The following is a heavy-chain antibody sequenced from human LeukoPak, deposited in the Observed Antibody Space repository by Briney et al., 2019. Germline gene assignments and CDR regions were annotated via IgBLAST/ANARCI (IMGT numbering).Heavy chain of an antibody. CDR3: AKVYSGSYYYYYYGMDG. Sequence: TGRSLRLSCAASGLTFSSYGMHWVRQAPGKGLEWVAVISYDGSNKYYADSVKGRFTISRDNSKNTLYLQMNSLRAEDTAVYFCAKVYSGSYYYYYYGMDGWGQGTTVTVSS. CDR1: GLTFSSYG. CDR2: ISYDGSNK. J-gene: IGHJ6*02. V-gene: IGHV3-30*18. D-gene: IGHD1-26*01.